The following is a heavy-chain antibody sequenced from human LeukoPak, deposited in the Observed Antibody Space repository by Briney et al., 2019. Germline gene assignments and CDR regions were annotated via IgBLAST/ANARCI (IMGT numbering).Heavy chain of an antibody. CDR2: ISSSSSYI. CDR3: ASKLDCSSTSCYP. D-gene: IGHD2-2*01. V-gene: IGHV3-21*01. Sequence: GGSLRLSCAASGFTFSSYSMNWVRQAPGKGLEWVSSISSSSSYIYYADSVKGRFTISRDNAKNSLYLQMNSLRAGDTAVYYCASKLDCSSTSCYPWGQGTLVTVSS. J-gene: IGHJ5*02. CDR1: GFTFSSYS.